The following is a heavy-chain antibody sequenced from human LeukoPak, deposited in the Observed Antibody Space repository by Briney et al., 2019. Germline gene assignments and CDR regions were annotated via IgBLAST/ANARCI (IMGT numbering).Heavy chain of an antibody. CDR3: ASSITIFGVPKLGTFDY. D-gene: IGHD3-3*01. Sequence: GASVKVSCKASGGTFSSYAISWVRQAPGQGLEWMGGIIPIFGTANYAQKFQGRVTITADKSTSTAYMELSSLRSEDTAVYYCASSITIFGVPKLGTFDYWGQGTLVTVSS. CDR2: IIPIFGTA. CDR1: GGTFSSYA. V-gene: IGHV1-69*06. J-gene: IGHJ4*02.